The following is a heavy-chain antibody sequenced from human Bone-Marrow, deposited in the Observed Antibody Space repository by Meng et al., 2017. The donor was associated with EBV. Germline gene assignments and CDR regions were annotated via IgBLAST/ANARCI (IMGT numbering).Heavy chain of an antibody. J-gene: IGHJ4*02. CDR1: GYTFTGYY. D-gene: IGHD5-12*01. Sequence: QVQLVQSGAEVKKPVASLKVSCKASGYTFTGYYIHWVRQAPGQGLEWVGWINPNSGGTNYAEKFQGRVTMTRDTSITTAFMELSSLKSDDTAVYYCAMGLATDFDYWGQGTLVTVSS. V-gene: IGHV1-2*02. CDR2: INPNSGGT. CDR3: AMGLATDFDY.